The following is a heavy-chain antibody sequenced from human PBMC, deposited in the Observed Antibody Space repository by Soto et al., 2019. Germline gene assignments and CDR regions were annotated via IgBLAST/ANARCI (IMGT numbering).Heavy chain of an antibody. CDR3: ARDFAYFDS. Sequence: SETLCLTCTVPGGSFKIGSYSWSWIRQPPGKGLEWIGYVYHTGRTSYNPSLKSRVSISMDMSKNQFSLNLDSVTAADTDVYFCARDFAYFDSWGQGTLVTVSS. D-gene: IGHD3-3*01. V-gene: IGHV4-61*01. CDR1: GGSFKIGSYS. CDR2: VYHTGRT. J-gene: IGHJ4*02.